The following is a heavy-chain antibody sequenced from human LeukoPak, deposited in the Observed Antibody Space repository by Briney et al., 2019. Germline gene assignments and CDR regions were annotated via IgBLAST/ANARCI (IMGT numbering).Heavy chain of an antibody. D-gene: IGHD5-24*01. CDR3: ASSLSGYNYEGGFNWFDP. Sequence: ASVKVSFKASGGTFSSYAISWVRQAPGQGLEWMGGIIPIFGTANYAQKFQGRVTITTDESTSTAYMELSSLSSEDTAVYYCASSLSGYNYEGGFNWFDPWGQGTLVTVSS. V-gene: IGHV1-69*05. J-gene: IGHJ5*02. CDR1: GGTFSSYA. CDR2: IIPIFGTA.